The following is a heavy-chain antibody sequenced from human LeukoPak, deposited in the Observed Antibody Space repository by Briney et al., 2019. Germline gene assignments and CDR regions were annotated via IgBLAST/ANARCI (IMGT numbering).Heavy chain of an antibody. CDR2: ISSSSSTI. CDR3: TSLSNTDKDDY. J-gene: IGHJ4*02. D-gene: IGHD1/OR15-1a*01. CDR1: GFTFSSFG. V-gene: IGHV3-48*01. Sequence: GGSLRLTCAASGFTFSSFGMNWVRQAPGKGLEWVSYISSSSSTIYYADSVKGRFTISRDNAKNSLYLQMNSLRAEDTAVYYCTSLSNTDKDDYWGQGTLVTVSS.